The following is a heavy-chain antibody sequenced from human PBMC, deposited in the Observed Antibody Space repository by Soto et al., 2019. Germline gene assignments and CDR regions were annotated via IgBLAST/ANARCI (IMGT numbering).Heavy chain of an antibody. CDR1: GGSISSGDYY. CDR2: IDHSGST. J-gene: IGHJ5*02. CDR3: ARERPDGARLGP. V-gene: IGHV4-30-4*01. Sequence: QVQLQESGPGLVKPSQTLSLTCTVSGGSISSGDYYWSWIRQPPGKGLEWIGYIDHSGSTYYNPPLESRFTISLDRSKNQSSLKLSSVTAADTAVYYCARERPDGARLGPWGQGTLVTVSS. D-gene: IGHD6-6*01.